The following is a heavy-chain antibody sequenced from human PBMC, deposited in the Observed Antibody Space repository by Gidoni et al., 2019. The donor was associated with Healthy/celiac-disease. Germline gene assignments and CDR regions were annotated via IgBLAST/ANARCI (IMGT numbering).Heavy chain of an antibody. CDR1: GFTFDDYA. CDR3: AKDKAQQLLGYFDY. J-gene: IGHJ4*02. Sequence: EVQLVESGGVVVQPGGSLRLSCAASGFTFDDYAMHWVRQAPGKGREWVSLISWDGGSTYYADSVKGRFTISRDNSKNSLYLQMNSLRAEDTALYYCAKDKAQQLLGYFDYWGQGTLVTVSS. D-gene: IGHD6-19*01. CDR2: ISWDGGST. V-gene: IGHV3-43D*03.